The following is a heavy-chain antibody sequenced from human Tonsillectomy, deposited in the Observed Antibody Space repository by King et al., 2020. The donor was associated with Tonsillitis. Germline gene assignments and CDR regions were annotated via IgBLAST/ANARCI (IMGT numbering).Heavy chain of an antibody. CDR1: VFTFGDYD. D-gene: IGHD4-11*01. CDR3: SRAGNYSTYDGAFAS. V-gene: IGHV3-49*04. CDR2: IRSKAYGGTT. Sequence: VQLVESGGGLVQPGRSLRLSCTVSVFTFGDYDGNWVRQAPGKGLEWVGFIRSKAYGGTTEYAATVKGRFTISRADSKSIAYLQINILKTEDTAVYYCSRAGNYSTYDGAFASWGQGTTVTVSS. J-gene: IGHJ3*01.